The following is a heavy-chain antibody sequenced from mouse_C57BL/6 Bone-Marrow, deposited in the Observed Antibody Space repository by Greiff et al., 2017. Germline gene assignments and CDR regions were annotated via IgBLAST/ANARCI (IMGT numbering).Heavy chain of an antibody. CDR3: ARSYGFYAMDY. CDR1: GFTFTDYY. Sequence: EVKLMESGGGLVQPGGSLSLSCAASGFTFTDYYMSWVRQPPGKALEWLGFIRNKANGYTTEYSASVKGRFTISRDNSQSILYLQMNALRAEDSATYYCARSYGFYAMDYWGQGTSVTVSS. V-gene: IGHV7-3*01. CDR2: IRNKANGYTT. D-gene: IGHD1-1*01. J-gene: IGHJ4*01.